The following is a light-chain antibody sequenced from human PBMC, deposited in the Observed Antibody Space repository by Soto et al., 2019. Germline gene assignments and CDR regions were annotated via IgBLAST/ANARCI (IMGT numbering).Light chain of an antibody. CDR3: QQYYSNLYT. J-gene: IGKJ2*01. Sequence: DIVMTQSPESLAVSLGERATINCKSSQSVLYSSNNKNYLAWYQQKPGQPPKLLIYWASTRESGVPDRFSGSGSGTDFTLTISSLQAEDVAVYYCQQYYSNLYTFGQGTKLEIK. CDR2: WAS. CDR1: QSVLYSSNNKNY. V-gene: IGKV4-1*01.